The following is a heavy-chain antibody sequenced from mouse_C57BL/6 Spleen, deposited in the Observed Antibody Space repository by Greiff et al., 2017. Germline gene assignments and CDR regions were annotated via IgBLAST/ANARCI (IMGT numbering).Heavy chain of an antibody. V-gene: IGHV5-12*01. CDR3: ARLSTEDFDY. CDR1: GFTFSDYY. Sequence: EVKLMESGGGLVQPGGSLKLSCAASGFTFSDYYMYWVRQTPEKRLEWVAYISNGGGSTYYPDTVKGRFTISRDNAKNTLYLQMSRLKSEDTAMYYCARLSTEDFDYWGQGTTLTVSS. CDR2: ISNGGGST. D-gene: IGHD5-1*01. J-gene: IGHJ2*01.